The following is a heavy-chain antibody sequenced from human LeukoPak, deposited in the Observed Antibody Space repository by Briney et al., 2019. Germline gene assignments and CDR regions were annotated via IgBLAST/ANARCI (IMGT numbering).Heavy chain of an antibody. CDR2: ISGSGVTT. V-gene: IGHV3-23*01. J-gene: IGHJ4*02. Sequence: GGSLRLSCAASGFTFSSYAMSWVRQAPGKGLEWVSAISGSGVTTYYADSVKGRFTISRDNSKNTLHLQMNSLRAEDTAVYYCARSSGSYTRLDYWGQGTLVTVSS. CDR1: GFTFSSYA. D-gene: IGHD3-10*01. CDR3: ARSSGSYTRLDY.